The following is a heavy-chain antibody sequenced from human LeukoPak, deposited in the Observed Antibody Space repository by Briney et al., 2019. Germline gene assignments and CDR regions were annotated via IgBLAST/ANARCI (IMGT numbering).Heavy chain of an antibody. Sequence: GGSLRLSCAASGFTFSSYSMNWVRQAPGKGLEWVSSISSSSSYIYYADSVKGRFTISRDNAKNSLYLQMNSLRAEDTAVYYCAREGEGPHSNYYYYYGMDVWGQGTTVTVSS. J-gene: IGHJ6*02. CDR3: AREGEGPHSNYYYYYGMDV. CDR1: GFTFSSYS. CDR2: ISSSSSYI. V-gene: IGHV3-21*01. D-gene: IGHD4-11*01.